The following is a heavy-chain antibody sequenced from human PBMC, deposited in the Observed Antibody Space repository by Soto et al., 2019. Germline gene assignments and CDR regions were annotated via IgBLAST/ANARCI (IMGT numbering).Heavy chain of an antibody. CDR3: AKDMWDV. Sequence: GGSLRFSCAASGFTFDDYAMHWVRQAPGKGLEWVSGISWNSGSIGYADSVKGRFTISRDNAKNSLYLQMNSLRAEDTALYYCAKDMWDVWGKGTTVTVSS. V-gene: IGHV3-9*01. CDR1: GFTFDDYA. CDR2: ISWNSGSI. J-gene: IGHJ6*04.